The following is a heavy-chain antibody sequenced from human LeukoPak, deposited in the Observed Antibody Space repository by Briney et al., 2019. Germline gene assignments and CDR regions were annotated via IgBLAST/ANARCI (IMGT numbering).Heavy chain of an antibody. Sequence: GGSLRLSCAASGFTFSNYGIHWVRQAPGKGLEWVAFIRYDGSNKYYADSVKGRFTISRDNSNNTLYLQMNSLRAEDTAVYYCARDVDYWGQGTLVTVSS. CDR2: IRYDGSNK. CDR3: ARDVDY. CDR1: GFTFSNYG. V-gene: IGHV3-30*02. J-gene: IGHJ4*02.